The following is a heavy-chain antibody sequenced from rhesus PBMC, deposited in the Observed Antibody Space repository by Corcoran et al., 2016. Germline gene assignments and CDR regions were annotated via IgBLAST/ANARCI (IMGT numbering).Heavy chain of an antibody. CDR2: INRGVGST. Sequence: EVQLVETGGGLVQPGGSLKLSCAASGFTFSSYGMRWVRQAPGKGLEWVSAINRGVGSTYDEDSVKGRFNISRDNSKNTLSLQMNSLRAEDTAVYDCAKAYSSGWYPYYFDYWGQGVLVTVSA. D-gene: IGHD6-31*01. CDR1: GFTFSSYG. J-gene: IGHJ4*01. CDR3: AKAYSSGWYPYYFDY. V-gene: IGHV3S5*01.